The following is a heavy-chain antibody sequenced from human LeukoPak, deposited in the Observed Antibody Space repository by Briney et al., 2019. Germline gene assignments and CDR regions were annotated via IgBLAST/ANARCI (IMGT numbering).Heavy chain of an antibody. D-gene: IGHD4-17*01. J-gene: IGHJ5*02. V-gene: IGHV1-24*01. CDR2: FALEDGEK. Sequence: ASVKVSCKLSGYTLSDLSMHWVRQAPGKGREWMGSFALEDGEKIYAQKFQGRVTMTEDTSTETAYMELSSLRSEDTAVYYCTKDPNGDYVGAFDPWGQGTLVTVSS. CDR1: GYTLSDLS. CDR3: TKDPNGDYVGAFDP.